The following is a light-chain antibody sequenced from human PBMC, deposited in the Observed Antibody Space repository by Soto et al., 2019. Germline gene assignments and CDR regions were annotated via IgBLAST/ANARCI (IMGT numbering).Light chain of an antibody. CDR1: QGVGST. V-gene: IGKV3-15*01. CDR3: QQYHIYSGT. J-gene: IGKJ3*01. Sequence: RAITQGPSTPYASPGSRSTLSCLASQGVGSTLAWYRQQPGQAPRLLIYDAYIRATGVPARFSGSGSGTEFTLTISSLQPHDFATYQCQQYHIYSGTFGPRSNVDIK. CDR2: DAY.